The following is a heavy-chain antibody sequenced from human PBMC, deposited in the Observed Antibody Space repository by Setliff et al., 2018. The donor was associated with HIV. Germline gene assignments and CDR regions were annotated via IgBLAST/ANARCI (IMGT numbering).Heavy chain of an antibody. V-gene: IGHV4-39*07. J-gene: IGHJ4*02. CDR3: ARLGDYDSSGYSWFDY. Sequence: SETLSLTCNVPGGLISSGSYYWGWIRQPPGKGLEWIGSIYYSGSTYYNPSLKSRVTISVDTSKNQFSLMLSSVTAADTAVYYCARLGDYDSSGYSWFDYWGQGTLVTVSS. CDR1: GGLISSGSYY. D-gene: IGHD3-22*01. CDR2: IYYSGST.